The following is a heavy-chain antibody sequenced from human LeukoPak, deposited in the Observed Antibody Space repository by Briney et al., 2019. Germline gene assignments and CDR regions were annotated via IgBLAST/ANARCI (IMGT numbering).Heavy chain of an antibody. V-gene: IGHV1-18*01. Sequence: ASVKVSCKASGYTFTSYGISWVRQAPGQGLEWMGWISAYNGNTNYAQKFQGRVTMTRDTSISTAYMELSRLRSDDTAVYYCARIYINYYGSGLDVWGKGTTVTISS. CDR1: GYTFTSYG. CDR3: ARIYINYYGSGLDV. CDR2: ISAYNGNT. J-gene: IGHJ6*04. D-gene: IGHD3-10*01.